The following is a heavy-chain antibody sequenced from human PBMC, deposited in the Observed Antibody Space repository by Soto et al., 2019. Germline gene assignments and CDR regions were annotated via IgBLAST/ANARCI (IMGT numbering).Heavy chain of an antibody. CDR1: GGSFSGYY. V-gene: IGHV4-34*01. Sequence: ETLSLTCAVYGGSFSGYYWSWIRQPPGKGLEWIGEIYHSGSTYYNPSLKSRVTISVDTSKNQFSLKLSSVTAADTAVFYCAGLYPYESSGYHLDYWSQGTLVTVSS. D-gene: IGHD3-22*01. J-gene: IGHJ4*02. CDR2: IYHSGST. CDR3: AGLYPYESSGYHLDY.